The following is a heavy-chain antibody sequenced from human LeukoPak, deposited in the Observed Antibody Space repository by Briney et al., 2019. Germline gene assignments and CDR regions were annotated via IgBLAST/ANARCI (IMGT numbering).Heavy chain of an antibody. CDR2: IKSDGITT. D-gene: IGHD6-13*01. CDR1: GFTFSTCW. J-gene: IGHJ4*02. CDR3: ARGTGYSVFDY. V-gene: IGHV3-74*01. Sequence: GGSLRLSCAASGFTFSTCWMHWVRQAPGKGLLWVSRIKSDGITTIYADSVKGRFTISRDNAKNTLYLQMNSLRAEDTAVYYCARGTGYSVFDYWGQGTLVTVSS.